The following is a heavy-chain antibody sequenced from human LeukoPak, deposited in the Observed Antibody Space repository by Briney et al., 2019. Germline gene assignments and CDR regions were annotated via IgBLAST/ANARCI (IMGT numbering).Heavy chain of an antibody. CDR2: VYSNGNT. V-gene: IGHV4-4*08. Sequence: PSETLSLTCTVSGGSITGHHWSWIRQPPGKGLEWIGYVYSNGNTEYKPSLKSRVTISADTSKNQFSLKLTSVTAADTAIYYSARRNDFDVWGQGTMVTVSS. CDR3: ARRNDFDV. CDR1: GGSITGHH. J-gene: IGHJ3*01.